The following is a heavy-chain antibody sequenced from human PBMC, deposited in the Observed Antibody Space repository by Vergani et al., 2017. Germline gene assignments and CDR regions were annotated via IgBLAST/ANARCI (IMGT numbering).Heavy chain of an antibody. J-gene: IGHJ4*02. D-gene: IGHD1-7*01. CDR3: ARDDTENYSYFDY. CDR1: GFTFSSYS. CDR2: ISARYPST. Sequence: EVQLVESGGGLVKPGGSLRLSCAASGFTFSSYSMNWVRQAPGKGLEWVSAISARYPSTYYADSVKGRFTISRDNSKNMLYLQMNSLRAEDTAVYYCARDDTENYSYFDYWGQGTLVTVSS. V-gene: IGHV3-23*04.